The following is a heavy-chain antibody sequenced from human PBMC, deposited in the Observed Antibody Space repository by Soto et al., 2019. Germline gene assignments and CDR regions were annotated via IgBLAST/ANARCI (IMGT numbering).Heavy chain of an antibody. J-gene: IGHJ4*02. CDR3: ASDSDIVPYYFHY. V-gene: IGHV1-2*04. CDR2: INPNTGGT. D-gene: IGHD2-15*01. Sequence: ASVKVSCKASGYTFTDYYMHWVRQAPGQGLEWMGWINPNTGGTNYAQKFQGWVTMTRDTSISTAYMELSRLKSDDTAVYYCASDSDIVPYYFHYWGQGTAVTVSS. CDR1: GYTFTDYY.